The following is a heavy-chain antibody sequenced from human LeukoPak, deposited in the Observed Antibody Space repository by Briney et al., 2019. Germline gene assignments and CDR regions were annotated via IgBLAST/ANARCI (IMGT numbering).Heavy chain of an antibody. CDR1: GGSFSGYY. Sequence: SETLSLTCAVYGGSFSGYYWSWIRQPPGKGLEWIGYIYYSGNTYYNPSLKSRVTISVDTSKNQFSLTMISVTAADTAVYYCARGNRQLAYYGSGSRLPYDSWGQGSLVTVSS. J-gene: IGHJ4*02. V-gene: IGHV4-59*12. CDR3: ARGNRQLAYYGSGSRLPYDS. D-gene: IGHD3-10*01. CDR2: IYYSGNT.